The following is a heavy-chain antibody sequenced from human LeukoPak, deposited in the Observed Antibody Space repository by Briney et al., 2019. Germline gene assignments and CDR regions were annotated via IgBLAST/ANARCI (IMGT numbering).Heavy chain of an antibody. CDR1: GGSFSGYC. CDR3: ARGRYIVVVPAAITLYNWFDP. CDR2: INLSGST. J-gene: IGHJ5*02. V-gene: IGHV4-34*01. Sequence: PSETLSLTCAVYGGSFSGYCWSWIRNPPGKGREWIGEINLSGSTNYNPSLKSRVPISVDTSKNQFSLKLSSVTAADTAVYYCARGRYIVVVPAAITLYNWFDPWGQGTLVTVSS. D-gene: IGHD2-2*02.